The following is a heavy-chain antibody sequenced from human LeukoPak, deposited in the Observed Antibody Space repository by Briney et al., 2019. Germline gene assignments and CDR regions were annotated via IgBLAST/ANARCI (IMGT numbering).Heavy chain of an antibody. V-gene: IGHV4-39*01. Sequence: SETLSLTCTVSGGSISSSSYYWGWIRQPPGKGLEWIGSIYYSGSTYYNPSLKSRVTISVDTSKNQFYLKLSSLTATDTAVYYCARRDDSSGYHKIFDYWGPGTLVTVSS. CDR3: ARRDDSSGYHKIFDY. J-gene: IGHJ4*02. D-gene: IGHD3-22*01. CDR1: GGSISSSSYY. CDR2: IYYSGST.